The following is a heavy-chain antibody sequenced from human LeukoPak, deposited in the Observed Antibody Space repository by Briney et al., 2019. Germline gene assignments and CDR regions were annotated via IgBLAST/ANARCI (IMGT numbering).Heavy chain of an antibody. D-gene: IGHD1-26*01. Sequence: PSETLSLTCTVSGGSISSYYWSWIRQPPGKGLEWIGYIYYSGSTNYNPSLKSRVTISVDTSKNQFSLKLSSVTAADTAVYYCARRKGVGAFHIWGLGTMVTVSS. J-gene: IGHJ3*02. CDR3: ARRKGVGAFHI. V-gene: IGHV4-59*08. CDR2: IYYSGST. CDR1: GGSISSYY.